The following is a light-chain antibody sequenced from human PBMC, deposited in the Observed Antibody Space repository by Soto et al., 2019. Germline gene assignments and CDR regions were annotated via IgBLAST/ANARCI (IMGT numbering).Light chain of an antibody. Sequence: QLTQSPSSLSASVGDRVTITCRASQGISSNLAWYQQKPGRAPKLLIFGASTLQSGVPSRFSGSGSGTDFTLTISSLQPEDFATYFCQRFNSDPPTFGQGTKVDIK. CDR2: GAS. J-gene: IGKJ1*01. V-gene: IGKV1-9*01. CDR1: QGISSN. CDR3: QRFNSDPPT.